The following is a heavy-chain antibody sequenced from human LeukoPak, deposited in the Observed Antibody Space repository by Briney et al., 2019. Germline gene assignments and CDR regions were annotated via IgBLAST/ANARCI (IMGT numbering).Heavy chain of an antibody. CDR1: GYSFTSCW. CDR3: ATSIATSGHFDY. D-gene: IGHD6-13*01. CDR2: IYPGDSDT. Sequence: KHGESLKISCKGSGYSFTSCWIGWVRQLPGKGLEWMGVIYPGDSDTRYSPSLQGQVTISADNSISTAYLQWSSLKASDTAMYYCATSIATSGHFDYWGQGTLVTVSS. V-gene: IGHV5-51*01. J-gene: IGHJ4*02.